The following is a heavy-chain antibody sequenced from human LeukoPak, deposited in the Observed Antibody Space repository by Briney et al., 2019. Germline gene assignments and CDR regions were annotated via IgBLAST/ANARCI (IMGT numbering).Heavy chain of an antibody. V-gene: IGHV3-23*01. Sequence: GGSLRLSCAASGSTFSSNAMTWVRQAPGQGLEWVSSISETSSHTFYADSVKGRFTISRDNTKNTLFLQMNSLRVEDTAMYYCAKDFSSSWQFDPWGQGTLVTVSS. CDR3: AKDFSSSWQFDP. D-gene: IGHD6-13*01. J-gene: IGHJ5*02. CDR2: ISETSSHT. CDR1: GSTFSSNA.